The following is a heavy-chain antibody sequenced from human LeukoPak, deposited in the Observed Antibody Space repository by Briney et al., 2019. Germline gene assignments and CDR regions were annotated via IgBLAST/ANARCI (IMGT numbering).Heavy chain of an antibody. Sequence: LETLSLTCTVSGGSISSYYWSWIRQPPGKGLEWIGYIYYSGSTNYNPTLKSRVTISVDTSKNQFSLKLSSVTAADTAVYYCAWGLDYGDPTRYYGMDVWGQGTTVTVSS. D-gene: IGHD4-17*01. CDR3: AWGLDYGDPTRYYGMDV. J-gene: IGHJ6*02. V-gene: IGHV4-59*01. CDR1: GGSISSYY. CDR2: IYYSGST.